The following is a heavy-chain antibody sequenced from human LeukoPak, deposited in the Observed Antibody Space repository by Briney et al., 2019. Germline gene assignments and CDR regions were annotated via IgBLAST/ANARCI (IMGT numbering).Heavy chain of an antibody. Sequence: SATLSLTCSVSGDSISSRNWRTWVRQTPEKGLEWIGEIFHTGSTNYNPSVEGRVTISIDKSRNHFSLMLTSVTAADTALYYCARGMWFDTLFSAFDVWGQGTMVSVSS. CDR3: ARGMWFDTLFSAFDV. CDR1: GDSISSRNW. J-gene: IGHJ3*01. D-gene: IGHD3-10*01. CDR2: IFHTGST. V-gene: IGHV4-4*02.